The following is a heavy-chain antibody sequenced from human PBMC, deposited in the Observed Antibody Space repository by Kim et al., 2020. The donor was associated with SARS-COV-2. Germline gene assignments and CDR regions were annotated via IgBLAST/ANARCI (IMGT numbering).Heavy chain of an antibody. D-gene: IGHD6-19*01. J-gene: IGHJ6*02. Sequence: ASVKVSCKASGYTFTSYGISWVRQAPGQGLEWMGWISAYNGNTNYAQKLQGRVTMTTDTSTSTAYMELRSLRSDDTAVYYCARVKQWQGYYGMDVWGQGTTVTVSS. CDR3: ARVKQWQGYYGMDV. CDR2: ISAYNGNT. V-gene: IGHV1-18*04. CDR1: GYTFTSYG.